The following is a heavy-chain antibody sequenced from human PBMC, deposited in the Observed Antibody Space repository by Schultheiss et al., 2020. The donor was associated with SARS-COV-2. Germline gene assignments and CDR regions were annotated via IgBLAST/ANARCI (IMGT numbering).Heavy chain of an antibody. D-gene: IGHD4-17*01. J-gene: IGHJ4*02. V-gene: IGHV1-69*10. CDR3: ARDYVTTQGSRSFDY. CDR1: GGTFSSYA. Sequence: SVKVSCKASGGTFSSYAISWVRQAPGQGLEWMGWISAYNGNTKYAQKFQGRVTITADKSTSTAYMELSSLRSEDTAVYYCARDYVTTQGSRSFDYWGQGTLVTVSS. CDR2: ISAYNGNT.